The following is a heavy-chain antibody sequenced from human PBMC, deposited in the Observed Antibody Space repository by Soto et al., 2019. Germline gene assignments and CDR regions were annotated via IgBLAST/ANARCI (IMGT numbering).Heavy chain of an antibody. D-gene: IGHD4-17*01. V-gene: IGHV3-23*01. Sequence: EVQLLESGGGLVQPGGSLRLSCAASGFTFSRYAMSWVRQAPGQGLEWVSAISGSGGSTYYADSVKGRFTISRDNSKNTLSLQMNSLRAEDTAVYYCAKFLSTTVTYYYYYGMDVWGQGTTVTVSS. CDR1: GFTFSRYA. J-gene: IGHJ6*02. CDR2: ISGSGGST. CDR3: AKFLSTTVTYYYYYGMDV.